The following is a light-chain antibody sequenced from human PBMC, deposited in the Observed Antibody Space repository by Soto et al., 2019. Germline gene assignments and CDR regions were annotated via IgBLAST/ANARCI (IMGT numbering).Light chain of an antibody. V-gene: IGKV3-15*01. CDR3: QQYHNWPA. CDR2: GAA. Sequence: ETVMTQSPAPLSVSPGERATLSCRASQSVFSSLAWYQHKPGQAPRLLIYGAATRATGIPARFSGSGSGTEFTLTISSLQSDDIAVYYCQQYHNWPAFGQGTKVEIK. CDR1: QSVFSS. J-gene: IGKJ1*01.